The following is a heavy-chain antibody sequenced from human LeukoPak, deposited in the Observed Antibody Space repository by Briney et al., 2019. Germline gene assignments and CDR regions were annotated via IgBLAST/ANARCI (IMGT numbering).Heavy chain of an antibody. CDR3: ARDPEWFLGWFDP. D-gene: IGHD3-3*01. Sequence: GASVKVSCKASGYTFISYAMHWVRPAPGQRLEWMGWINADNGNTKYSQKLQGRVTFTRDTSASTAYMELSSLRSEDTAVYYCARDPEWFLGWFDPWGQGTLVTVSS. J-gene: IGHJ5*02. CDR1: GYTFISYA. CDR2: INADNGNT. V-gene: IGHV1-3*01.